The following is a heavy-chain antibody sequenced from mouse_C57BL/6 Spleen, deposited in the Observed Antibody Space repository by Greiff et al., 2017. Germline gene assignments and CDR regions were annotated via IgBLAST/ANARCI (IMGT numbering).Heavy chain of an antibody. CDR3: ARSAQALYFDY. Sequence: QVQLKESGAELAKPGASVKLSCKASGYTFTSYWMHWVKQRPGQGLEWIGYINPSSGYTKYNQKFKDKATLTEDKSSSTAYMQLSSLTYEDSAVYYCARSAQALYFDYWGQGTTLTVSS. V-gene: IGHV1-7*01. J-gene: IGHJ2*01. CDR2: INPSSGYT. D-gene: IGHD3-2*02. CDR1: GYTFTSYW.